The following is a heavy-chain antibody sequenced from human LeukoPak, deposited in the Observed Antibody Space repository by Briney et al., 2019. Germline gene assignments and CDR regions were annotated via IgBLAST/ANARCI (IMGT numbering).Heavy chain of an antibody. CDR3: AKDREAYGSYGPPDFDY. Sequence: PGGSLRLSCAASGFTFDDYAMHWVRQAPGKGLEWVSGISWNSGSIGYADSVKGRFTISRDNAKNSLYLQMNSLRAEDTASYYCAKDREAYGSYGPPDFDYWGQGTLVTVSS. CDR1: GFTFDDYA. D-gene: IGHD5-18*01. V-gene: IGHV3-9*01. CDR2: ISWNSGSI. J-gene: IGHJ4*02.